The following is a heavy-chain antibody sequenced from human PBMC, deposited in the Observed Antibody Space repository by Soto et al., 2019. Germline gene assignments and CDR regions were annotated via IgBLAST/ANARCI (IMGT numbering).Heavy chain of an antibody. V-gene: IGHV1-8*01. D-gene: IGHD1-26*01. Sequence: PSVRVYCTAAGYTFTSYDINWVRQATGQGLEWMGWMNPNSGNTGYAQKFQGRVTMTSNTSISTAYMELSSLRSEDTAVYYCARDHGSSELVYYYYGMDVWGQGTTVTGSS. CDR3: ARDHGSSELVYYYYGMDV. CDR2: MNPNSGNT. CDR1: GYTFTSYD. J-gene: IGHJ6*02.